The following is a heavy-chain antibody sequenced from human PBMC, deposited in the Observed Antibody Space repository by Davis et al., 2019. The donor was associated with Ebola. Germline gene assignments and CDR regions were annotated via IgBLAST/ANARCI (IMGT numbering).Heavy chain of an antibody. CDR1: GFTFSRYA. CDR2: ISLDGNTE. J-gene: IGHJ5*01. Sequence: GESLKISCAASGFTFSRYAMHWVRQAPGKGLEWVAAISLDGNTEYYADSVKGRFTISRDSPINTLYLQMDSLTGDDTALYYCARDNWLDSWGQGTLVTVSS. V-gene: IGHV3-30-3*01. CDR3: ARDNWLDS.